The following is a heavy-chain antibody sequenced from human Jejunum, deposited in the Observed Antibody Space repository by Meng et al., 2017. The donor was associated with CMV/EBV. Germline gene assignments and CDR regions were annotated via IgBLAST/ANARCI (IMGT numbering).Heavy chain of an antibody. V-gene: IGHV4-39*07. CDR2: VYYPANT. CDR3: AKTSTYGSSPTVY. J-gene: IGHJ4*02. CDR1: GDSISSKTFY. D-gene: IGHD1-1*01. Sequence: GDSISSKTFYWGWVRQPPGKGLEWIGNVYYPANTYYNRSLQSRATISVDTSKNQFSLKLRSVTAADTAMYFCAKTSTYGSSPTVYWGQGTLVTVSS.